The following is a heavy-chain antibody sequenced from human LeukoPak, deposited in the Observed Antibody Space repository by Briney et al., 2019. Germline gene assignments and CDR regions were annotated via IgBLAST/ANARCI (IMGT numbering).Heavy chain of an antibody. CDR1: GFTFSSYA. J-gene: IGHJ4*02. D-gene: IGHD2-2*01. Sequence: PGGSLRLSCAASGFTFSSYAMHWVRQAPGKGLEWVAVISYDGSNKYYADSVKGRFTISRDNSKNTLYLQMNSLRAEDTAVYYCARVAVPAAVRWYFDYWGQGTLVTVSS. CDR2: ISYDGSNK. CDR3: ARVAVPAAVRWYFDY. V-gene: IGHV3-30-3*01.